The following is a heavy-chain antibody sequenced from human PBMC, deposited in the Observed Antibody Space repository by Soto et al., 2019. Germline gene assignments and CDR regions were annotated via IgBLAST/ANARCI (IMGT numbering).Heavy chain of an antibody. CDR3: ARGAPRIVVVTAGHFDY. CDR1: GGTFSSYA. D-gene: IGHD2-21*02. V-gene: IGHV1-69*06. J-gene: IGHJ4*02. CDR2: IIPIFGTA. Sequence: ASVKVSCKASGGTFSSYAISWVRQAPGQGLEWMGGIIPIFGTANYAQKFQGRVTITADKSTSTAYMELSSLRSEDTAVYYCARGAPRIVVVTAGHFDYWGQGTLVTVSS.